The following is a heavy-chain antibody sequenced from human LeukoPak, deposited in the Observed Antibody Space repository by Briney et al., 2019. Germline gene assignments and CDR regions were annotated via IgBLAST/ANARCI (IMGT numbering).Heavy chain of an antibody. D-gene: IGHD3-22*01. CDR2: ISSSSSYI. CDR3: ARQPIVVIPYFDY. CDR1: GFTFSSYS. Sequence: GGSLRLSCAASGFTFSSYSMNWVRQAPGKGLGWVSSISSSSSYIYYADSVKGRFTISRDNAKNSLYLQMNSLRAEDTAVYYCARQPIVVIPYFDYWGQGTLVTVSS. J-gene: IGHJ4*02. V-gene: IGHV3-21*01.